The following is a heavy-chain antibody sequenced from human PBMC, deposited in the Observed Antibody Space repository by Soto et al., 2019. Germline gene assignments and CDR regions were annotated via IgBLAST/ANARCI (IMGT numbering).Heavy chain of an antibody. J-gene: IGHJ4*02. CDR1: GYTFTDYA. Sequence: QVQLVQSGAEVKSPGTSVKVSCKTYGYTFTDYAIHWVRQAPGQRPEWMGWITVGSGYTRYSQKLQGRVTITRDTSADTVYIDLSSLGSEDTAVYFCTREASPSGGSCYSHWGQGTPVTVSS. CDR2: ITVGSGYT. V-gene: IGHV1-3*01. D-gene: IGHD2-15*01. CDR3: TREASPSGGSCYSH.